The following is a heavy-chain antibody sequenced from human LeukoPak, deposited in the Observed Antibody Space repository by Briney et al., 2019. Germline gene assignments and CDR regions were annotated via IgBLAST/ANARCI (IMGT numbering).Heavy chain of an antibody. V-gene: IGHV3-74*01. CDR3: AVSNGGYGP. D-gene: IGHD5-12*01. CDR1: AFNFTAYW. CDR2: INSDGTTT. Sequence: GGSLRLSCGSTAFNFTAYWMHWVRQDPRQGLLWVARINSDGTTTNYADSVKGRFTISRDNAKNTLFLHMNSLRAEDTAVYFCAVSNGGYGPWGQGALVTVSS. J-gene: IGHJ5*02.